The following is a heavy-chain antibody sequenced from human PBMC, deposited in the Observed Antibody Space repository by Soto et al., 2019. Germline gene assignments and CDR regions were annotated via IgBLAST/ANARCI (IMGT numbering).Heavy chain of an antibody. CDR3: ARDTAPGIALAGTFDY. V-gene: IGHV3-48*02. D-gene: IGHD6-19*01. J-gene: IGHJ4*02. Sequence: EVQLVESGGGLVQPGGSLRLSCAASGFTFSSYSMNWVRQAPGKWLEWVSYISSSSSTIYYADSVKGRFTISRDNAKNSLYLQMNSLRDEDTAVYYCARDTAPGIALAGTFDYWGQGTLVTVSS. CDR1: GFTFSSYS. CDR2: ISSSSSTI.